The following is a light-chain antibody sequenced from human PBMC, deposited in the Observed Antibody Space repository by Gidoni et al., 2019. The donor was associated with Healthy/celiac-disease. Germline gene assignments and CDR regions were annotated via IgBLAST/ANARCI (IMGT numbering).Light chain of an antibody. V-gene: IGKV2-28*01. J-gene: IGKJ1*01. CDR1: QSLRHSNGYNY. Sequence: DIVMTQSPLSLPVTPGEPAYISCRSSQSLRHSNGYNYLDWYLQKPGQSPQLLIYLGSNRASGVPDRFSGSGSGTDFTLKISRVEAEDVGVYYCMQALQTPRTFGQGTKVEIK. CDR2: LGS. CDR3: MQALQTPRT.